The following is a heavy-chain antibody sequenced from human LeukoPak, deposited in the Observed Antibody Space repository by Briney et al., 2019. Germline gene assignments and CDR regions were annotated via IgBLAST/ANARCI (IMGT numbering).Heavy chain of an antibody. D-gene: IGHD2-2*01. Sequence: SETLSLTCAVYGGSFSGYYWSWIRQPPGKGLEWIGEINHSGSTNYNPSLKSRVTISVDTSKNQFYLKLSSVTAADTAMYYCARVGVQIVVVPAATTQTTYYYYMDVWGKGNTVTVSS. V-gene: IGHV4-34*01. CDR1: GGSFSGYY. CDR3: ARVGVQIVVVPAATTQTTYYYYMDV. J-gene: IGHJ6*03. CDR2: INHSGST.